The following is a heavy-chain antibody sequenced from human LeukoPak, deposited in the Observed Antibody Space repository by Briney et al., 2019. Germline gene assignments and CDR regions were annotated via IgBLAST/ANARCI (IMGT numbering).Heavy chain of an antibody. J-gene: IGHJ4*02. V-gene: IGHV3-48*03. D-gene: IGHD4-17*01. CDR1: GFTFSSYD. Sequence: PGGSLRLSCAASGFTFSSYDMNWVRQAPGKGLEWISYISSGGSSIYYADSVKGRFTISRDNAKNSLYLHMNSLRAEDTAVYYCARDNGDSSDYWGQGTLVTVSS. CDR3: ARDNGDSSDY. CDR2: ISSGGSSI.